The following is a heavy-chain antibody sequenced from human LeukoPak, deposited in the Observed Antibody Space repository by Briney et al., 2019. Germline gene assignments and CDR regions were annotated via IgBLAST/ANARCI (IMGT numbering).Heavy chain of an antibody. J-gene: IGHJ4*02. Sequence: SGTLSLTCAVSGGSISSSNWWSWVRQPPGKGLEWIGEIYHSGSTNYNPSLKSRVTISVDTSKNQFSLKLSSVTAADTAVYYCARFLAYGDYYYFDYWGQGTLVTVSS. D-gene: IGHD4-17*01. CDR2: IYHSGST. V-gene: IGHV4-4*02. CDR1: GGSISSSNW. CDR3: ARFLAYGDYYYFDY.